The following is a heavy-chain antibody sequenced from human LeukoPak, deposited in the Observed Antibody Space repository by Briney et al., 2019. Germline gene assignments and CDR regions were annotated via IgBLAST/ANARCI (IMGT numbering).Heavy chain of an antibody. CDR1: GFTFSNYW. J-gene: IGHJ4*02. V-gene: IGHV3-7*01. CDR2: IRQDGSEK. Sequence: GGSLRLSCAVSGFTFSNYWMSWIRHVPGKRLEWVANIRQDGSEKHYADSVKGRFTISRDNTKNSLYLQMNSLRAEDTAVYYCAGNEPEGYSLLWGQGTLVTVSS. CDR3: AGNEPEGYSLL. D-gene: IGHD5-18*01.